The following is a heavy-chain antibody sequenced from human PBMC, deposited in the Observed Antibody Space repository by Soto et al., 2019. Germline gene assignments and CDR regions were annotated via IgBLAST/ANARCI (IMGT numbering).Heavy chain of an antibody. D-gene: IGHD3-22*01. CDR3: ARDHDGSGYYYYYYYGMDV. J-gene: IGHJ6*02. V-gene: IGHV1-46*01. Sequence: ASVKVSCKASGYTFTSYYMHWVRQAPGQGLEWMGIINPSGGSTSYAQKFQGRVTMTRDTSTSTVYMELSSLRSEDTAVYYCARDHDGSGYYYYYYYGMDVWGQGTTVTVSS. CDR1: GYTFTSYY. CDR2: INPSGGST.